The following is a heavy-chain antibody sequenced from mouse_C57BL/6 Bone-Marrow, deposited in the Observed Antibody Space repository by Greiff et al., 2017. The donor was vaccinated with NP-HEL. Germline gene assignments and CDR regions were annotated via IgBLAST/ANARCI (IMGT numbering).Heavy chain of an antibody. J-gene: IGHJ3*01. CDR3: ARSGDGYFPFAY. V-gene: IGHV1-66*01. CDR2: IYPGSGNT. CDR1: GYSFTSYY. Sequence: QVQLKQSGPELVKPGASVKISCKASGYSFTSYYIHWVKQRPGQGLEWIGWIYPGSGNTKYNEKFKGKATLTADTSSSTAYMQLSSLTSEDSAVYYCARSGDGYFPFAYWGQGTLVTVSA. D-gene: IGHD2-3*01.